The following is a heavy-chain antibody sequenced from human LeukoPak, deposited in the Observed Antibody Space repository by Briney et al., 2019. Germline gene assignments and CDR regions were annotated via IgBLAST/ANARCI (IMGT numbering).Heavy chain of an antibody. CDR1: GFTFSSYA. J-gene: IGHJ1*01. CDR3: AKDRSGSTAEYFQD. D-gene: IGHD3-10*01. V-gene: IGHV3-23*01. Sequence: GGSLRLSCAASGFTFSSYAMSWVRQAPGKGLEWVSVISGSGYSTYYADSVKDRFTISRDNSKNTLYLQMNSLRAEDTAVYYCAKDRSGSTAEYFQDWGQGTLVTVSS. CDR2: ISGSGYST.